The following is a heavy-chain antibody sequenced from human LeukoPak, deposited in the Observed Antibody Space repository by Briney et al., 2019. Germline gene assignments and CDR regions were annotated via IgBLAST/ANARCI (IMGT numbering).Heavy chain of an antibody. CDR3: ARGELPAAMDH. CDR2: INGDGSTL. V-gene: IGHV3-74*01. J-gene: IGHJ4*02. D-gene: IGHD2-2*01. Sequence: GGSLRLSCAASRFTFSNYYMHWVRQAPGKGLVWVSHINGDGSTLGYAASVKGRFTISRDNAKNTLYLQMNSLRAEDTAVYYCARGELPAAMDHGGQGTLVIVSS. CDR1: RFTFSNYY.